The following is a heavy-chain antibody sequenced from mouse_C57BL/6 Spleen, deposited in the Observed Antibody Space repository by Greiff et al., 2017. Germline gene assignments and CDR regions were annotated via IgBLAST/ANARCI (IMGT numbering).Heavy chain of an antibody. V-gene: IGHV14-4*01. CDR1: GFNINDDY. CDR3: TKTTVNYFDY. J-gene: IGHJ2*01. D-gene: IGHD1-1*01. CDR2: IDPENGDT. Sequence: EVQLQQSGAELVRPGASVQLSCTASGFNINDDYMHWVKQRPEQGLEWVGWIDPENGDTEYASKFQGKATITAATSSNTAYLQRSSLTSEDTAVYYCTKTTVNYFDYWGQGTTLTVSS.